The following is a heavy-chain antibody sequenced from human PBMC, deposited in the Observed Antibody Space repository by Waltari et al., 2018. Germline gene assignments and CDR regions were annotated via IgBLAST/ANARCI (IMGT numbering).Heavy chain of an antibody. CDR2: IYYRWTP. CDR1: GGSISSGGYY. V-gene: IGHV4-31*03. D-gene: IGHD1-1*01. J-gene: IGHJ5*02. Sequence: QVQLQESGPGLVKPSQTLSLTCTVSGGSISSGGYYWSWIRQHPGKGLEWIGYIYYRWTPYYNPPLNSRVTISVDTSKNQFSLKLSSVTAADTAVYYCARSSGQLEPLDPWGQGTLVTVSS. CDR3: ARSSGQLEPLDP.